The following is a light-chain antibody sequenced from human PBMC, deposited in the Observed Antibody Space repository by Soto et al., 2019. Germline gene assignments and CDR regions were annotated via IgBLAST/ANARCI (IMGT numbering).Light chain of an antibody. CDR1: QSISSY. V-gene: IGKV1-39*01. CDR3: QHSYSTPWT. J-gene: IGKJ1*01. Sequence: DIPMTQSPSSLSASVGDRVTITCRASQSISSYLNWYQQKPGKAPKLLIYAASSLQSGVPSRFSGSGSGTEFTLTISRLQPEDFATYYCQHSYSTPWTFGQGTKVEIK. CDR2: AAS.